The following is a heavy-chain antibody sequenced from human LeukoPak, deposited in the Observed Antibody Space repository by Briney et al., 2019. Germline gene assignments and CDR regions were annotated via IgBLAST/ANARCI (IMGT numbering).Heavy chain of an antibody. CDR3: ARPLTGYSNTFVY. D-gene: IGHD4-11*01. CDR2: VSYSGSP. J-gene: IGHJ4*02. V-gene: IGHV4-39*01. Sequence: SETLSLTCFVYGGPIRGTSYYWGWIRQSPGKGLEWIGSVSYSGSPYYNPSLKSRVAISIDTSKNLFSLELTSVTAADTAVYYCARPLTGYSNTFVYWGQGTMVTVSS. CDR1: GGPIRGTSYY.